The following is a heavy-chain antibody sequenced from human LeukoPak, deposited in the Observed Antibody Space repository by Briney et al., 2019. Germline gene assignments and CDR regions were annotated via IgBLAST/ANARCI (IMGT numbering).Heavy chain of an antibody. V-gene: IGHV4-4*07. CDR3: ASESKI. Sequence: SETLSLTCTVSGASITTYYWNWLRQPAGKGMEWLGRIHASGTSDYNPSLKSRVSMSADTSKNQLSLQVRSVTAADTAMYFCASESKIWGQGTLVTVSS. CDR2: IHASGTS. J-gene: IGHJ4*02. D-gene: IGHD4-11*01. CDR1: GASITTYY.